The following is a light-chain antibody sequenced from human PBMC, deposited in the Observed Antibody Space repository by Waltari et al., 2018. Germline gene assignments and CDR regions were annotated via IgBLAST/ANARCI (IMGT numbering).Light chain of an antibody. J-gene: IGLJ3*02. CDR2: VNSDGSH. V-gene: IGLV4-69*01. CDR3: QTGGHGTWV. CDR1: SGYSSNV. Sequence: LVLTQSPSASASLGASVKLTCTLSSGYSSNVIAWLQQQPGKGTRYLMKVNSDGSHRKGDDIPDRFSASKSGTECYLTISSLQSEDEADYYCQTGGHGTWVFGGGTKLTVL.